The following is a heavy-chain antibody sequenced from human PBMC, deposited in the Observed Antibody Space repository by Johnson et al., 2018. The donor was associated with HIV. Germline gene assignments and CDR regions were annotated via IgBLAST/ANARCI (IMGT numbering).Heavy chain of an antibody. V-gene: IGHV3-53*01. CDR2: IYSGGST. D-gene: IGHD5-18*01. J-gene: IGHJ3*02. Sequence: VQLVESGGGLIQPGGSLRLSCAASGFTVSSNYMSWVRQAPGKGLEWVSVIYSGGSTYYADSVKGRFTISRDNSKNTLYLQRNSLRAEDTAVYYGLFGGYSYGLAFDIWGQGTMVTVSS. CDR1: GFTVSSNY. CDR3: LFGGYSYGLAFDI.